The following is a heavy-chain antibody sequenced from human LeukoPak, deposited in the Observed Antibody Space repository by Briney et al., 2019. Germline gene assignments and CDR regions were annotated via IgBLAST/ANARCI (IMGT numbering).Heavy chain of an antibody. CDR3: AKDLYSSGWYSPWYFDL. CDR1: GFTFSSYG. V-gene: IGHV3-30*02. CDR2: IRYDGSNK. J-gene: IGHJ2*01. Sequence: GGSLRLSCAASGFTFSSYGMHWVHQAPGKGLEWVAFIRYDGSNKYYADSVKGRFTISRDNSKNTLHLQMNSLRAEDTAVYYCAKDLYSSGWYSPWYFDLWGRGTLVTVSS. D-gene: IGHD6-19*01.